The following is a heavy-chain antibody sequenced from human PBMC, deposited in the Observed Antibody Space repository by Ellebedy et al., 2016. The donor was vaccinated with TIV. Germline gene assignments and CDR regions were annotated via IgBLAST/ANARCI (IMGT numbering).Heavy chain of an antibody. Sequence: GGSLRLSCVASGFSFSTYGMHWVRQAPGKGLEWVAFKRFDGRNEYNGHSVNGRFIISRDVSKNTLYLQMNSLRAEDTNVYYCARDLRYFFDYWGQGTLVTVSS. CDR1: GFSFSTYG. CDR3: ARDLRYFFDY. CDR2: KRFDGRNE. J-gene: IGHJ4*02. V-gene: IGHV3-30*02.